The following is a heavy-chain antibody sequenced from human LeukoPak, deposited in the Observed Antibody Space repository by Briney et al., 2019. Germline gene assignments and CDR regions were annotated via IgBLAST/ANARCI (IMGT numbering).Heavy chain of an antibody. D-gene: IGHD2-2*02. CDR2: IYYSGST. J-gene: IGHJ5*02. CDR1: GGSISSYY. CDR3: ARDLYTQFDP. V-gene: IGHV4-59*01. Sequence: SETLSLTCTVSGGSISSYYWSWIRQPPGKGLEWIGYIYYSGSTNYNPSLKSRVTISADTSKNQFSLKLSSVTAADTAVCYCARDLYTQFDPWGQGTLVTVSS.